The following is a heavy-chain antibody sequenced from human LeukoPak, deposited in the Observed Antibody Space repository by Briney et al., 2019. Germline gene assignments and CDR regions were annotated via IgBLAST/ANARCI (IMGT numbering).Heavy chain of an antibody. CDR1: GFTFSSYA. D-gene: IGHD3-3*01. V-gene: IGHV3-23*01. J-gene: IGHJ5*02. CDR3: AKAHDFWSGYSRLINWFDP. CDR2: ISGSGGST. Sequence: GGSLRLSCTASGFTFSSYAMSWVRQAPGKGLEWVSAISGSGGSTYYADSVKGRFTISRDNSKNTLYLQMNSLRAEDTAVYDCAKAHDFWSGYSRLINWFDPWGQGTLVTVSS.